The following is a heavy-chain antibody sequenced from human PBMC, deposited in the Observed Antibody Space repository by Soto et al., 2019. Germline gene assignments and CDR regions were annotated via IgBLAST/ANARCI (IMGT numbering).Heavy chain of an antibody. CDR2: ISGSGGST. CDR1: GFTFSSYA. D-gene: IGHD4-17*01. V-gene: IGHV3-23*01. J-gene: IGHJ4*02. CDR3: AKERQATTVTLPDY. Sequence: EVQLLESGGGLVQPGGSLRLSCAASGFTFSSYAMSWVRQAPGKGLDWDSTISGSGGSTYYADSVKGRFTMSRDNSKNTVYLQLNSLRAEDTAIYYCAKERQATTVTLPDYWGQGTLVTASS.